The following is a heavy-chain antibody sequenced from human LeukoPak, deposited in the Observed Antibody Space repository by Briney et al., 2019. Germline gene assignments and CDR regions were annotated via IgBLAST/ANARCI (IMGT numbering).Heavy chain of an antibody. Sequence: GGSLILSCAASGFTFSNYEMNWVRQAPGKGLEWVSYISSSGSTIYYADSVKGRFTISRDNAKNSLYLQMNSLRAEDTAVYYCAREDDYYGSGSYYLDPWGQGTLVTVSS. CDR3: AREDDYYGSGSYYLDP. D-gene: IGHD3-10*01. CDR2: ISSSGSTI. J-gene: IGHJ5*02. CDR1: GFTFSNYE. V-gene: IGHV3-48*03.